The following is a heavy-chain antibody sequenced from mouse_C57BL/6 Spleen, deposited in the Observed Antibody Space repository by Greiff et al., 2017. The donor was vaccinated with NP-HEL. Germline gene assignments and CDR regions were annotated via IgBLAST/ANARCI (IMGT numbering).Heavy chain of an antibody. J-gene: IGHJ1*03. V-gene: IGHV1-61*01. CDR1: GYTFTSYW. CDR2: IYPSDSET. Sequence: QVQLQQPGAELVRPGSSVKLSCKASGYTFTSYWMDWVKQRPGQGLEWIGNIYPSDSETHYNQKFKDKATLTVDKSSSTAYMQLSSLTSEDSAVYYCARDYYGSSYGYWYFDVWGTGTTVTVSS. D-gene: IGHD1-1*01. CDR3: ARDYYGSSYGYWYFDV.